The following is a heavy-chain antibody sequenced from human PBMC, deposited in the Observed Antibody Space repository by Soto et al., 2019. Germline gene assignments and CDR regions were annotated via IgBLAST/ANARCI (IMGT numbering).Heavy chain of an antibody. CDR2: IFHTWSA. D-gene: IGHD2-21*01. J-gene: IGHJ4*02. CDR1: GGSITSNW. V-gene: IGHV4-4*02. Sequence: QVQLQESGPGLMKPSGTLSLTCAVAGGSITSNWWSWVRQPPGKGLEWIAEIFHTWSANYNPSLMGRLTISMDKSRNHLSLNLNSVTAADTAVYYCARHIAVSGTRGFDHWGQGTLVTVSS. CDR3: ARHIAVSGTRGFDH.